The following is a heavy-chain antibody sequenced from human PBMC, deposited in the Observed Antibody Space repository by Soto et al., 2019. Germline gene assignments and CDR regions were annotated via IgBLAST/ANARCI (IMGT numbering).Heavy chain of an antibody. CDR1: GYTFTSYG. CDR2: ISAYNGNT. D-gene: IGHD3-3*01. Sequence: ASVKVSCKASGYTFTSYGISWVRQAPGQGLEWIGWISAYNGNTNYAQKLQGRVTMTTDTSTSTAYMELRSLRSDDTAVYYCAREYGVGSLYYYYYYGMDVWGQGTRVTVSS. V-gene: IGHV1-18*01. J-gene: IGHJ6*02. CDR3: AREYGVGSLYYYYYYGMDV.